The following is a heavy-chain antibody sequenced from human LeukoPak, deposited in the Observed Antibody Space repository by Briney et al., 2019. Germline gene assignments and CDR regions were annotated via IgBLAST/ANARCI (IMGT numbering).Heavy chain of an antibody. Sequence: SETLSLTCTVSGGSISGANSFWDWVRQPPGKVLEWIGTIDYSGTTYYSASLKSPVTISIDTSKNQFSLKLSSVTGADTAVYWCARRPRVATYFDYWGQGALVTVSS. D-gene: IGHD3-10*01. V-gene: IGHV4-39*01. J-gene: IGHJ4*02. CDR1: GGSISGANSF. CDR2: IDYSGTT. CDR3: ARRPRVATYFDY.